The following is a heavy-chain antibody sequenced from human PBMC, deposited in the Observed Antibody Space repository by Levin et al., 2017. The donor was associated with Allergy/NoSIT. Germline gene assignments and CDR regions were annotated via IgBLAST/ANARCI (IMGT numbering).Heavy chain of an antibody. V-gene: IGHV3-15*01. CDR1: GFTFSSPW. CDR3: TATLGY. Sequence: GGSLRLSCAASGFTFSSPWLTWVRQAPGKGLEWVGRIRSKTDRGTTDYAAPVKGRFTISRDDSKNTLYLQMNSLKTEDTAVYYCTATLGYWGQGTLVTVSS. J-gene: IGHJ4*02. D-gene: IGHD7-27*01. CDR2: IRSKTDRGTT.